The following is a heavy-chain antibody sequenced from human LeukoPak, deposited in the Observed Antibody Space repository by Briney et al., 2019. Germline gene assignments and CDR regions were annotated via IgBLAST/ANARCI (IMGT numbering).Heavy chain of an antibody. CDR3: ARDGVRVTYTSGWYYSDY. D-gene: IGHD6-19*01. V-gene: IGHV4-59*12. Sequence: SETLSLTCTVSGGSISSYYWSWIRQPPGKGLEWLGYIYYSGSTNYNPSLKSRVTISVDTSKNQFSLKLSSVTAADTAVYFCARDGVRVTYTSGWYYSDYWGQGTLVTVSS. CDR2: IYYSGST. J-gene: IGHJ4*02. CDR1: GGSISSYY.